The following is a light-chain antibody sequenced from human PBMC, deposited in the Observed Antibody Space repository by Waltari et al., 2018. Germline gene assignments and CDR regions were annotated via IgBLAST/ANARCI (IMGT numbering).Light chain of an antibody. Sequence: SFVLTQPPSVSVAPGQTASITCGGNNIGGNSVHWYQQKPGQAPILVVYDDIDRPSGVPGRLAGSNSGSPATLTISSVEAGDEADYYCQVWDTTTDQVIFGGGTRLTVL. CDR3: QVWDTTTDQVI. CDR1: NIGGNS. CDR2: DDI. J-gene: IGLJ2*01. V-gene: IGLV3-21*02.